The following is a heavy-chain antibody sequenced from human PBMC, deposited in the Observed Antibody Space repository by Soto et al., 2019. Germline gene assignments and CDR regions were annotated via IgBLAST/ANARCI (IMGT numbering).Heavy chain of an antibody. CDR2: ISYDGSNK. J-gene: IGHJ4*02. D-gene: IGHD1-26*01. Sequence: PGGSLRLSCAASGFTFSSYGMHWVRQAPGKGLEWVAVISYDGSNKYYADSVKGRFTISRDNSKNTLYLQMNSLRAEDTAVYYCAKDLVGATSHWGQGTLVTVSS. CDR1: GFTFSSYG. CDR3: AKDLVGATSH. V-gene: IGHV3-30*18.